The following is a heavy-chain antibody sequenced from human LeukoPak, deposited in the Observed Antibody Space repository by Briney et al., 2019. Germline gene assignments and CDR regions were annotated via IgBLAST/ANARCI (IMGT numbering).Heavy chain of an antibody. J-gene: IGHJ6*03. CDR3: ARLMPGLSMDV. CDR2: VYYSGST. CDR1: GDSINTNIYY. V-gene: IGHV4-39*07. D-gene: IGHD2-8*01. Sequence: PSETLSLTCTVSGDSINTNIYYWGWIRQPPGKGLEWIGHVYYSGSTYSSPSLKGRVTILLDTSNNHFSLRLSSVTAADTAVYYCARLMPGLSMDVWGKGTTVTIFS.